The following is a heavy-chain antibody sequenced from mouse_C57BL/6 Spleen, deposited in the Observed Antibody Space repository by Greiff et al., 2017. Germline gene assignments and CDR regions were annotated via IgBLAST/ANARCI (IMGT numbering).Heavy chain of an antibody. J-gene: IGHJ4*01. CDR2: IWRGGST. D-gene: IGHD1-1*01. CDR1: GFSLTSYG. Sequence: QVQLKESGPGLVQPSPSLSITCTVSGFSLTSYGVHWVRQSPGQGLEWLGVIWRGGSTDYNAAFMSRLNITKYNAKSKVFFEMSSLQADDTARYYCAKRSSCGSSKDYAMDYWGQGTSVTVSS. V-gene: IGHV2-5*01. CDR3: AKRSSCGSSKDYAMDY.